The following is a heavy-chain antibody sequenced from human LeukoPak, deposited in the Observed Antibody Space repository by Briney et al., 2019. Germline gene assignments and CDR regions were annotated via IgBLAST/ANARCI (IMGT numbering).Heavy chain of an antibody. V-gene: IGHV3-53*01. D-gene: IGHD6-13*01. J-gene: IGHJ6*03. CDR2: IYSGGST. Sequence: GGSLRLSCAASGFTFSTSAMTWVRQAPGKGLEWVSVIYSGGSTYYADSVKGRFTISRDNSKNTLYLQMNSLRAEDTAVYYCARGPYSSSWYGVYYYYYMDVWGKGTTVTVSS. CDR1: GFTFSTSA. CDR3: ARGPYSSSWYGVYYYYYMDV.